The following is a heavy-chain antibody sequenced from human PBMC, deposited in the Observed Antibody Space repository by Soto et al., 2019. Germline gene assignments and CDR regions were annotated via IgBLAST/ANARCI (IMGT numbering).Heavy chain of an antibody. CDR2: INSHGST. D-gene: IGHD5-18*01. CDR1: GFLVNSAY. V-gene: IGHV3-53*01. CDR3: ARSGYSFAWGY. Sequence: EVQLVESGGGLIPPGGPLRLSCAASGFLVNSAYMTWVRQAPGKGLEWLSMINSHGSTLYAESVKGRFTISRDNSKNRLDLQMNSLRAADTAMYYCARSGYSFAWGYWGQGTLVIVTS. J-gene: IGHJ4*02.